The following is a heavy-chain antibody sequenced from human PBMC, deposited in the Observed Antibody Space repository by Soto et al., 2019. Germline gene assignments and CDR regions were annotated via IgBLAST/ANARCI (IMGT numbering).Heavy chain of an antibody. CDR2: VNTYNGNS. J-gene: IGHJ4*02. Sequence: QVQLVQSGVEVKKPGASVKVSCKASGYTFTNYAISWVRQAPGRGLEWMGWVNTYNGNSNYAQIFQGRITMTTDTSTGTAYMELRSLKSDDSAVYYCARDSQYSTSWQRFDSWGQGTLVTVSS. V-gene: IGHV1-18*01. D-gene: IGHD6-13*01. CDR3: ARDSQYSTSWQRFDS. CDR1: GYTFTNYA.